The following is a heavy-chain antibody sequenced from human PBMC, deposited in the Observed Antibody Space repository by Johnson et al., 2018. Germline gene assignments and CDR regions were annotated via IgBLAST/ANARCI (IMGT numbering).Heavy chain of an antibody. J-gene: IGHJ3*02. CDR3: VRPGLRVIRDAFEI. CDR2: IYPGDSET. D-gene: IGHD2-21*01. CDR1: GYRFTSYW. V-gene: IGHV5-51*03. Sequence: VQLVESGAEVKKPGESLKISCKGSGYRFTSYWIGWVRQMPGKGLEWMGIIYPGDSETRYSPAFQGQVTIAAAQSTSTASLQCSILKASDTAMYYCVRPGLRVIRDAFEICGQGTMVTVSS.